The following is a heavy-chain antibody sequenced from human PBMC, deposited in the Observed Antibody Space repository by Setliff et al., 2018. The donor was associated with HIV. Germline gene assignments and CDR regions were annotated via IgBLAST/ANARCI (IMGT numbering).Heavy chain of an antibody. V-gene: IGHV4-59*08. CDR3: ARVAVGNYFDY. CDR1: GGSISSHY. D-gene: IGHD6-19*01. CDR2: IYYSGST. Sequence: ASETLSLTCTVSGGSISSHYWSWIRQPPGKGLEWIGSIYYSGSTYYNPSLKSRVTISVDTSKNQFSLKLSSVTAADTAVYYCARVAVGNYFDYWGQGTLVTVSS. J-gene: IGHJ4*02.